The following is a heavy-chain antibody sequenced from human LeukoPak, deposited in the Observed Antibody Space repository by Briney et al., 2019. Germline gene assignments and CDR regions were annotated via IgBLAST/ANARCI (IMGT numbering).Heavy chain of an antibody. D-gene: IGHD2-15*01. CDR2: INHSGST. CDR3: ASVDVGFALLLRY. CDR1: GGSFSGYY. J-gene: IGHJ4*02. V-gene: IGHV4-34*01. Sequence: SETLSLTCAVYGGSFSGYYWSWIRQPPGKGLEWIEEINHSGSTNYNPSLKSRVTISVDTSKNQFSLKLSSVTAADTAVYYCASVDVGFALLLRYWGQGTLVTVSS.